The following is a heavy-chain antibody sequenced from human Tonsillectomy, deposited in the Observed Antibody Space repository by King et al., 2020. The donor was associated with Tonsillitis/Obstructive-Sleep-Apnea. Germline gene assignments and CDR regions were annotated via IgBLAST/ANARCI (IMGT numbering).Heavy chain of an antibody. J-gene: IGHJ6*03. CDR3: TLYDFWSGYHYYYMDV. D-gene: IGHD3-3*01. V-gene: IGHV3-53*01. CDR2: IFSGGST. Sequence: VQLVESGGGFIQPGGSLRLSCAASGFTVNNNHMSWVRQAPGKGLEWGSVIFSGGSTYYAESVKGRFTISRDNSMNTLYLEMNSLRAEDTAVYYCTLYDFWSGYHYYYMDVWGKGTTVTVSS. CDR1: GFTVNNNH.